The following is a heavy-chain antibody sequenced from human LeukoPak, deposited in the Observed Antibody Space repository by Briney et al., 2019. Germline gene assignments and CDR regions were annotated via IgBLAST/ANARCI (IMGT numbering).Heavy chain of an antibody. V-gene: IGHV3-23*01. J-gene: IGHJ6*03. D-gene: IGHD3-3*01. CDR2: MSGSGYYT. CDR1: GFACSNFA. CDR3: AKMEGQRLYDYCMDV. Sequence: GGSLRLSCAASGFACSNFAMSWVRQAPGKGLEGVSAMSGSGYYTYYVESVKGRYTISRDNSKNTLYLHMNSLSADDTAVYYCAKMEGQRLYDYCMDVWGRGTTVTVSS.